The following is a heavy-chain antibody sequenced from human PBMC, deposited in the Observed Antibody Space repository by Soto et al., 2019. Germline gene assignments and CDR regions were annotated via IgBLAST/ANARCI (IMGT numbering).Heavy chain of an antibody. V-gene: IGHV3-9*01. Sequence: EVQLVESGGGLVQPGRSLRLSCAASGFTFDDYAMHWVRQAPGKGLEWVSGISWNSGSIGYADSVKGRFTISRDNAKNSLYLQMNSLRAEDTALYYCAKDTDYGDYDGGPYDYWGQGTLVTVS. CDR1: GFTFDDYA. J-gene: IGHJ4*02. CDR2: ISWNSGSI. D-gene: IGHD4-17*01. CDR3: AKDTDYGDYDGGPYDY.